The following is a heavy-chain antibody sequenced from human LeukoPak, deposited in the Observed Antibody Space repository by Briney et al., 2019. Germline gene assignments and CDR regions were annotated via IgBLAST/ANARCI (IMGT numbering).Heavy chain of an antibody. CDR2: INTNTGNP. J-gene: IGHJ6*02. V-gene: IGHV7-4-1*02. Sequence: ASVKVSCKASGYTFTSYAMNWVRQAPGQGLEWMGWINTNTGNPTYAQGFTGRFVFSLDTSVSTAYLQISSLKAEDTAVYYCARAPQDSSSWSYYYYGMDVWGQGTTVTVSS. CDR1: GYTFTSYA. CDR3: ARAPQDSSSWSYYYYGMDV. D-gene: IGHD6-13*01.